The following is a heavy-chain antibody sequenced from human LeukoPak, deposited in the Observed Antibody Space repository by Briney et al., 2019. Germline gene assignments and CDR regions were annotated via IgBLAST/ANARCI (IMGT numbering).Heavy chain of an antibody. V-gene: IGHV4-59*01. Sequence: SETLSLTCTVSGDSISGYYWSWIRQPPGKGLEWIGYVYHTGHTHYSPSLKSPVTVSLDTSRNQVSLILSSVTAADTAVYYCARHRFGHLFDYWGQGTLVFVSS. CDR3: ARHRFGHLFDY. CDR1: GDSISGYY. CDR2: VYHTGHT. D-gene: IGHD3-16*01. J-gene: IGHJ4*02.